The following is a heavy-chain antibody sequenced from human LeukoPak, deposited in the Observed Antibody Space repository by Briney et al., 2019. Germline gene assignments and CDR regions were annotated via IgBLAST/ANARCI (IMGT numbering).Heavy chain of an antibody. V-gene: IGHV3-23*01. CDR3: AKGMLCSSYFYYGGMDV. D-gene: IGHD6-13*01. Sequence: GGSLRHSSTASGFTLSSSDRSWYRQAPAKGLEWVSGISASGGSTYYADSAKGRFTISRDNSKNTLYLQVNSLRAEDTAVYYCAKGMLCSSYFYYGGMDVWGQGTTVTVSS. J-gene: IGHJ6*02. CDR2: ISASGGST. CDR1: GFTLSSSD.